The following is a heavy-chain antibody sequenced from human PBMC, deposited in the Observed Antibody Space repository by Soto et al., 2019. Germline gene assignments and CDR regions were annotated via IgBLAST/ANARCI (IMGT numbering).Heavy chain of an antibody. D-gene: IGHD2-2*01. CDR1: GFTFSSYW. CDR2: IKQDGSEK. CDR3: ARLTAVLNYYYYYYMDV. J-gene: IGHJ6*03. V-gene: IGHV3-7*01. Sequence: PGGSLRLSCAASGFTFSSYWMSWVRQAPGKGLEWVANIKQDGSEKYYVDTVKGRFTISRDNAKNSLYLQMNSLRAEDTAVYYYARLTAVLNYYYYYYMDVWGKGTTVTVSS.